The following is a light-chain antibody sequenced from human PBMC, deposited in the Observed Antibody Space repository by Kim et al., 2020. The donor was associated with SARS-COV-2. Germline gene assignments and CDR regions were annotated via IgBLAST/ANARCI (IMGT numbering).Light chain of an antibody. CDR2: GAS. Sequence: VLTQSPGTVSLSLGERVTLSCRASQSVTNNFLAWFQQKPGQVPRLLIYGASNRATGVPDRFSGSGSGTDFTLTINRLEPEGFAVYYCQQYGGSSWTFGQGTKVDIK. J-gene: IGKJ1*01. V-gene: IGKV3-20*01. CDR1: QSVTNNF. CDR3: QQYGGSSWT.